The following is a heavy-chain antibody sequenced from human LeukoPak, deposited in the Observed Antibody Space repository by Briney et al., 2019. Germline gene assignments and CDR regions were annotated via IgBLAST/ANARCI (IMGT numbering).Heavy chain of an antibody. Sequence: ASVKVSCKASGYTFTSYYMHWVRQAPGQGLEWMGIINPSGGSTSYAQKFQGRVTMTRDTSISTAYMELSRLRSDDTAVYYCARADQELLVDYWGQGTLVTVSS. CDR3: ARADQELLVDY. D-gene: IGHD1-26*01. V-gene: IGHV1-46*01. J-gene: IGHJ4*02. CDR2: INPSGGST. CDR1: GYTFTSYY.